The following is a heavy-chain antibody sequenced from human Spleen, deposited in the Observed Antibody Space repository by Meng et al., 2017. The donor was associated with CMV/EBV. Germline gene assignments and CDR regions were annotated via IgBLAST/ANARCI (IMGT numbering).Heavy chain of an antibody. CDR1: GGSISSSSYY. CDR3: ASDCSGGSCYYVY. D-gene: IGHD2-15*01. Sequence: LQLQESGPGLVKPSETLSLTCTVSGGSISSSSYYWGWIRQPPGKGLEWIGSIYYSGSTYRNPSLKSRVTISVDTSKNQFSLKLSSVTAADTAVYYCASDCSGGSCYYVYWDQGTLVTVSS. V-gene: IGHV4-39*07. J-gene: IGHJ4*02. CDR2: IYYSGST.